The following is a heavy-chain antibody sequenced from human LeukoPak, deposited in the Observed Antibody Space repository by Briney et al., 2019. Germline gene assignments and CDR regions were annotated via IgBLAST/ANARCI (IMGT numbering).Heavy chain of an antibody. CDR2: INTSGATT. Sequence: WASVTVSCTTSGYTFSRHYIQWVRQAPGQGLEWLGIINTSGATTRYGQNFKGRVTATRDTSTSTVYMEMSSLNSEDTAVYYCARGLESSGWYGMDVWGQGTTIIVSS. CDR3: ARGLESSGWYGMDV. CDR1: GYTFSRHY. D-gene: IGHD6-19*01. J-gene: IGHJ6*02. V-gene: IGHV1-46*01.